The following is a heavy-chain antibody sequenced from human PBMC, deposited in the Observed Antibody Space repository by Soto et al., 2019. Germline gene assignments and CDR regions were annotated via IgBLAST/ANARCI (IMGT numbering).Heavy chain of an antibody. D-gene: IGHD4-17*01. CDR3: TSNVYGDYAHC. CDR1: GFTFSSYS. V-gene: IGHV3-48*02. CDR2: INSGSTTI. J-gene: IGHJ4*02. Sequence: EVQLAESGGGLVQPGGSLRLSCVGSGFTFSSYSMNWVRQAPGKGLEWISYINSGSTTIYYADSVKGRFTISRDNVKNPLYLQMNSLRDEDTAMYYCTSNVYGDYAHCWGQGTLVTVSS.